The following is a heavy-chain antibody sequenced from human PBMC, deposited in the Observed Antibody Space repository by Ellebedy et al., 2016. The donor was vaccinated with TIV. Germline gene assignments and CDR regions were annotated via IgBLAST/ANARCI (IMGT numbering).Heavy chain of an antibody. CDR2: IYHSGST. Sequence: MPSETLSLTCTVSGGSMNDFYWSWIRQPPGKGPEWIGYIYHSGSTDYNPSLKSRVSISVDTSKNQLSLKLDSVTAADTAVYFCARDFLGAFDIWGQGTMVIASS. V-gene: IGHV4-59*01. J-gene: IGHJ3*02. CDR1: GGSMNDFY. CDR3: ARDFLGAFDI. D-gene: IGHD2/OR15-2a*01.